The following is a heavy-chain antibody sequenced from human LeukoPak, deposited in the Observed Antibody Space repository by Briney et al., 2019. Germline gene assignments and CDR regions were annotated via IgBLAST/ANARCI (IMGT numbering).Heavy chain of an antibody. J-gene: IGHJ3*02. CDR1: GGSISSRSYY. Sequence: SETLSLTCTVSGGSISSRSYYWGWIRQPPGKGLEWIGNFYYSGSTYYNPSLKSRVTLSVDTSENQFSLKLNSVTAADTAVYYCARRVSVSSVVFDAFDIWGQGTMVTVSS. CDR2: FYYSGST. D-gene: IGHD6-6*01. CDR3: ARRVSVSSVVFDAFDI. V-gene: IGHV4-39*01.